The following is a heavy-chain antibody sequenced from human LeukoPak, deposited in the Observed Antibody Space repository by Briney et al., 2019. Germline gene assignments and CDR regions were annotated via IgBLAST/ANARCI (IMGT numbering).Heavy chain of an antibody. Sequence: GESLKISCAASGFTFSSYAMSWVRQAPGKGLEWVSAISGSGGSTYYADSVKGRFTISRDNSKNTLYLQMNSLRAEDTAVYYCAKGDYSNYEGYFDYWGQGTLVTVSS. CDR3: AKGDYSNYEGYFDY. D-gene: IGHD4-11*01. CDR1: GFTFSSYA. V-gene: IGHV3-23*01. J-gene: IGHJ4*02. CDR2: ISGSGGST.